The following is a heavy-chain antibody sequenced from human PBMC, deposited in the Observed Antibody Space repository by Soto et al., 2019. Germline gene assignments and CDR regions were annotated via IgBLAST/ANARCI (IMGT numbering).Heavy chain of an antibody. CDR2: IHATENT. Sequence: QVQLQESGPGLVKASETLSLTCTVSGGSISSYYWSWIRQPAGKGMERIGRIHATENTNYNPSLKSRVTMSIDTSKNQFSLKLNSLTAADTAVYYCARALSSAAGLYFDYWGQGTLVTVSS. J-gene: IGHJ4*02. CDR1: GGSISSYY. V-gene: IGHV4-4*07. D-gene: IGHD6-13*01. CDR3: ARALSSAAGLYFDY.